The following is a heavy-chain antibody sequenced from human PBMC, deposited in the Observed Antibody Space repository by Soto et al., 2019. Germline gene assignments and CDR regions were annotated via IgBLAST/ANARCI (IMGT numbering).Heavy chain of an antibody. CDR2: IWYDGSST. V-gene: IGHV3-33*06. CDR1: GFTFSSLG. D-gene: IGHD3-16*01. CDR3: AKPRGGQPGPFDD. J-gene: IGHJ4*02. Sequence: TGGSLRLSCAASGFTFSSLGMHWVRQAPGKGLEWVAVIWYDGSSTYYADSVKGRFTISRDNSKNTLYLQMNSLRVEDTAVYYCAKPRGGQPGPFDDWGQGTLVTVS.